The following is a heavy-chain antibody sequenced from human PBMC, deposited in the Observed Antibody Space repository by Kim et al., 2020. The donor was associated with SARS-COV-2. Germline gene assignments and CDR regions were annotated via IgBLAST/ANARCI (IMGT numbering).Heavy chain of an antibody. CDR1: GYTFTSYG. CDR3: ARDWSQRWVCSSTSCPNWFDP. J-gene: IGHJ5*02. Sequence: ASVKVSCKASGYTFTSYGISWVRQAPGQGLEWMGWISAYNGNTNYAQKLQGRVTMTTDTSTSTAYMELRSLRSDDTAVYYCARDWSQRWVCSSTSCPNWFDPWGQGTLVTVSS. V-gene: IGHV1-18*01. CDR2: ISAYNGNT. D-gene: IGHD2-2*01.